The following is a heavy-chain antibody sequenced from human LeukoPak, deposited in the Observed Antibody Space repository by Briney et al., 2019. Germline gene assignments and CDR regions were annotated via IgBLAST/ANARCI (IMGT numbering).Heavy chain of an antibody. Sequence: ASVKVSCKASGYTFTSYDINWVRQATGQGLEWMGWMNPNSGNTGYAQKFQGRVTMTRNTSISTAYMELRSLRSDDTAVYYCARDRSSSPVGYYFDYWGQGTLVTVSS. CDR2: MNPNSGNT. CDR1: GYTFTSYD. J-gene: IGHJ4*02. CDR3: ARDRSSSPVGYYFDY. D-gene: IGHD6-6*01. V-gene: IGHV1-8*01.